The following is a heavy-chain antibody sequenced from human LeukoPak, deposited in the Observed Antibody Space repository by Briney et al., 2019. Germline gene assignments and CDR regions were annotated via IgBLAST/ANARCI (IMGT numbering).Heavy chain of an antibody. CDR1: GYSITSGYY. J-gene: IGHJ4*02. CDR3: ARDARQADY. CDR2: IYQSGST. V-gene: IGHV4-38-2*02. Sequence: SETLSLTCAVSGYSITSGYYWGWIRQPPGKGLEWIGSIYQSGSTYYNPSLKSRVTISVDTSKNQFSPKLNSVTAADTAVYYCARDARQADYWGQGTLVTVSS.